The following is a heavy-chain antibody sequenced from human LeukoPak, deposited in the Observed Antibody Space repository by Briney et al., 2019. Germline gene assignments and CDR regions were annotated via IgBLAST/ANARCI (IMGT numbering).Heavy chain of an antibody. CDR2: VSADNGNK. V-gene: IGHV1-18*01. CDR1: VYIFTTYG. Sequence: SVNVSRKPSVYIFTTYGISRVLQAPGPGLEWMGWVSADNGNKDDAHKFQGRVTMTTDTSTSTAYMELRSLRSVVTAVYYGTSKVRGTDYWGQGTLVTVSS. D-gene: IGHD1-1*01. J-gene: IGHJ4*02. CDR3: TSKVRGTDY.